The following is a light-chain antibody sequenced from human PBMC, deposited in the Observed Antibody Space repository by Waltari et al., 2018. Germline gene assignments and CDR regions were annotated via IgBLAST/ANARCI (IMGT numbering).Light chain of an antibody. J-gene: IGLJ2*01. Sequence: QSVLTPPPSVSGAPGQRVTISCTGSGSNLGAGYHVHWYQQIPGKAPKLLIYGINNRPSGVPARFSGSQSGTSASLAITGLQADDEADYYCQSYDTSLSVVFGGGTKLTVL. CDR2: GIN. CDR1: GSNLGAGYH. V-gene: IGLV1-40*01. CDR3: QSYDTSLSVV.